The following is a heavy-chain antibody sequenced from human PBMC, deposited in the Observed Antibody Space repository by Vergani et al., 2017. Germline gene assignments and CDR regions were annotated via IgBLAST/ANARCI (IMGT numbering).Heavy chain of an antibody. CDR3: ARRVTMVRGVISKYDAFGI. D-gene: IGHD3-10*01. CDR1: GYSFTSYW. CDR2: IYPGDSDT. V-gene: IGHV5-51*01. J-gene: IGHJ3*02. Sequence: EVQLVQSGAEVKKPGESLKISCTGSGYSFTSYWIGWVRQMPGKGLEWMGIIYPGDSDTRYSPSFQGQVTISADKSISTAYLQWSSLKASDTAMYYCARRVTMVRGVISKYDAFGIWGQGTMVTVSS.